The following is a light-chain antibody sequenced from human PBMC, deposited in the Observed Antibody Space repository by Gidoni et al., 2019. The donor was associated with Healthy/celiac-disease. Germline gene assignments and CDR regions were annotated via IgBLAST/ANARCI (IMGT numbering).Light chain of an antibody. J-gene: IGLJ2*01. CDR1: SSDVGGYNY. CDR3: SSYAAP. CDR2: EVS. V-gene: IGLV2-8*01. Sequence: QSALTQPPSASGSPGQSVPIPCTGTSSDVGGYNYVSWYQQHPGKAPKLMIYEVSKRPSGVPDRFSGSKSGNTASLTVSGLQAEDEADYYCSSYAAPFGGGTKLTVL.